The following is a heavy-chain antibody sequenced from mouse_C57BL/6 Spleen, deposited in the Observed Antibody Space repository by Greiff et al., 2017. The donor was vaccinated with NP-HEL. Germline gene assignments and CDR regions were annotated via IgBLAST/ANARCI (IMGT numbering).Heavy chain of an antibody. CDR1: GYTFTSYW. J-gene: IGHJ2*01. D-gene: IGHD4-1*01. Sequence: QVQLQQPGAELVKPGASVKLSCKASGYTFTSYWMQWVKQRPGQGLEWIGEIDPSDSYTNYNQKFKGKATLTVDTSSSTAYMQLSSLTSEDSAVDYCAVMGRNWVFDYRGQGTTLTVSS. CDR2: IDPSDSYT. V-gene: IGHV1-50*01. CDR3: AVMGRNWVFDY.